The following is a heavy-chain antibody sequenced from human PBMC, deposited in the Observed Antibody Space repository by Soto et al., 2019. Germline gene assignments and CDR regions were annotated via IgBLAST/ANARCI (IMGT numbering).Heavy chain of an antibody. CDR3: ARVGSSYYFDY. J-gene: IGHJ4*02. Sequence: EVQLVETGGGLIQPGGSLRLSCAASGFTVSSNYMSWVRQAPGKGLEWVSVIYSGGSTYYADSVKGRFTISRDNSKNTLYLQMNSLSAEDTAVYYCARVGSSYYFDYWGQGTLVTVSS. CDR2: IYSGGST. D-gene: IGHD6-6*01. CDR1: GFTVSSNY. V-gene: IGHV3-53*02.